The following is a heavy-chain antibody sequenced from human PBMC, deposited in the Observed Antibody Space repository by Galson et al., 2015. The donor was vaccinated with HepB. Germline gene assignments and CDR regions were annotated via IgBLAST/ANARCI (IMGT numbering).Heavy chain of an antibody. CDR1: GYTFTSYY. CDR3: ARSRQGGGSPFDY. Sequence: SVKGSCKASGYTFTSYYMHWVRQAPGQGLEWMGIINPSGGSTSYAQKFQGRVTMTRDTSTSTVYMELSSLRSEDTAVYYCARSRQGGGSPFDYWGQGTLVTVSS. V-gene: IGHV1-46*03. D-gene: IGHD2-15*01. J-gene: IGHJ4*02. CDR2: INPSGGST.